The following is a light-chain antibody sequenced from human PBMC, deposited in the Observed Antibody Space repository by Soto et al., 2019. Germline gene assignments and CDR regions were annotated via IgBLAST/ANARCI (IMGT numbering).Light chain of an antibody. CDR3: QQYGGSPVT. V-gene: IGKV3-20*01. CDR2: DAS. J-gene: IGKJ1*01. Sequence: EIVLTQSPGTLSLSPGERATLSCRASQSVSSSYLAWYQQKPGQAPRLLIYDASSRATGIPDRFSGSGSGTDFTLTISRLEPEDFAVYYCQQYGGSPVTFGQGTKVEIK. CDR1: QSVSSSY.